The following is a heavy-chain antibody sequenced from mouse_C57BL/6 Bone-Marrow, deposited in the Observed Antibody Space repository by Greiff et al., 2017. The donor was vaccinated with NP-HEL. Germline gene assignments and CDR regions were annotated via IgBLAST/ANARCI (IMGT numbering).Heavy chain of an antibody. CDR2: IDPSDSYT. Sequence: QVQLQQPGAELVRPGTSVKLSCKASGYTFTSYWMHWVKQRPGQGLEWIGVIDPSDSYTNYNQKFKGKATLTVDTSSSTAYMQLSSLTSEDSAVYYCAREGYYYGSGYWGQGTLVTVSA. D-gene: IGHD1-1*01. V-gene: IGHV1-59*01. J-gene: IGHJ3*01. CDR3: AREGYYYGSGY. CDR1: GYTFTSYW.